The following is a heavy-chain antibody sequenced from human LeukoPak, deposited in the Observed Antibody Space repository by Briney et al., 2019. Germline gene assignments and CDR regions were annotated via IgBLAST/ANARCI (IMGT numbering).Heavy chain of an antibody. CDR1: GFTLSSYA. CDR3: AKDGLVLLWFGESRGPFDP. J-gene: IGHJ5*02. Sequence: PGGSLTLSCLASGFTLSSYAMSWVRQAAGKGLEWVSAISGSGGSTYYADSVKGRFTISRDNSKNTLYLQMNSLRAEDTAVYYCAKDGLVLLWFGESRGPFDPWGQGTLVTVSS. CDR2: ISGSGGST. V-gene: IGHV3-23*01. D-gene: IGHD3-10*01.